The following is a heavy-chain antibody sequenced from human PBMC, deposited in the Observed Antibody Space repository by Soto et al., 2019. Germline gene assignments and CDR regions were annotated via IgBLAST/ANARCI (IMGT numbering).Heavy chain of an antibody. CDR1: GYSFTSYW. Sequence: GESLKISCKGSGYSFTSYWIGIIYPGDSDTRYSPSFQGQVTISADKSISTAYLQWSSLKASDTAMYYCARLATGYSGYDRGDEAFDIWGQGTMVTVSS. J-gene: IGHJ3*02. D-gene: IGHD5-12*01. V-gene: IGHV5-51*01. CDR2: IYPGDSDT. CDR3: ARLATGYSGYDRGDEAFDI.